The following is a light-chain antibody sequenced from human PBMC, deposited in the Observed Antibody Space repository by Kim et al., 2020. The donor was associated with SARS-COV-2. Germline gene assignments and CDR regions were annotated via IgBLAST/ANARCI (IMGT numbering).Light chain of an antibody. J-gene: IGKJ2*01. CDR1: QTLSSSY. CDR3: HPYDFSPQT. Sequence: EIVLTQSPGTLSLSPGERATLSCRASQTLSSSYLAWYQQKPGQAPRLLIYGASKRATGIPDRFSGDGSGTDFTLTINRLEPEDFAVYYCHPYDFSPQTFGQGTKLEI. CDR2: GAS. V-gene: IGKV3-20*01.